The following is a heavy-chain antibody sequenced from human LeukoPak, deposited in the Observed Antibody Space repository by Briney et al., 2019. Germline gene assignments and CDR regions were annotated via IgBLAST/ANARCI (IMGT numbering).Heavy chain of an antibody. Sequence: GGSLRLSCAASGFIFNHYAMSWVRQAPGKGLEWVSSITGDGYTFYADSVKGQFTISRDNSKNTLYLQMSSLRAEDTAIYYCAKETLDRRFAFGIWGQGTKVSVSS. J-gene: IGHJ3*02. CDR2: ITGDGYT. CDR3: AKETLDRRFAFGI. CDR1: GFIFNHYA. V-gene: IGHV3-23*01. D-gene: IGHD3-3*01.